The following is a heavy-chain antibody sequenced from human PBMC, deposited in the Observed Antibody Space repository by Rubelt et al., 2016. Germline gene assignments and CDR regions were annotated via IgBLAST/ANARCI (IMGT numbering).Heavy chain of an antibody. CDR1: GGSISSYF. Sequence: QVQLQESGPGLVKPSETLSLTCTVSGGSISSYFWSWIRQPPGKGLEWIGSLYYGGSNYYNPSLNSRATISVDTSKNRFSLKRSSVTAADTAVYWCARAGGPMVRGVDNWFGPWGQGTLVTVSS. D-gene: IGHD3-10*01. CDR3: ARAGGPMVRGVDNWFGP. J-gene: IGHJ5*02. V-gene: IGHV4-59*12. CDR2: LYYGGSN.